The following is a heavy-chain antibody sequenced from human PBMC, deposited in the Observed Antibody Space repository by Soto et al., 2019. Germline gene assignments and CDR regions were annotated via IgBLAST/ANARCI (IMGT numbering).Heavy chain of an antibody. D-gene: IGHD5-12*01. CDR2: IIPIFGTA. CDR1: GGTFSSYA. J-gene: IGHJ5*02. CDR3: ERDSSYSGYDLRPAWFDP. Sequence: SVKVSCKASGGTFSSYAIIWVRQAPGQGLEWMGGIIPIFGTANYAQKFQGRVTITADESTSTAYMELSSLRSEDTAVYYCERDSSYSGYDLRPAWFDPWGQGTLVTVSS. V-gene: IGHV1-69*13.